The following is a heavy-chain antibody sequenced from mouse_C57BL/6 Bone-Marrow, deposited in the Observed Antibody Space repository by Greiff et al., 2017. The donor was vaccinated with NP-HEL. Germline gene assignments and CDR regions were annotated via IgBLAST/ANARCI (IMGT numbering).Heavy chain of an antibody. CDR1: GYTFTSYG. J-gene: IGHJ3*01. CDR2: IYPRSGNT. V-gene: IGHV1-81*01. D-gene: IGHD2-2*01. CDR3: ARDGYDFAY. Sequence: VQLQQSGAELARPGASVKLSCKASGYTFTSYGISWVKQRTGQGLEWIGEIYPRSGNTYYNEKFKGKATLTADKSSSTAYMELRSLTSEDSAVYFCARDGYDFAYWGQGTLVTVSA.